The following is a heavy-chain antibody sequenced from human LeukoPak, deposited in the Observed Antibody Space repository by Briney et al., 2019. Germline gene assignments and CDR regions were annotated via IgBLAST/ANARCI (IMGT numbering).Heavy chain of an antibody. Sequence: ASVKVSCKASGYTFSSYGISWVRQAPGQGLEWMGWISVYSGNTNYAQRFQGRVTMTTDTSTSTAYMELRSLRSDDTAMYYCARDANGVLGDCWGQGTLVTVSS. CDR3: ARDANGVLGDC. V-gene: IGHV1-18*01. CDR2: ISVYSGNT. D-gene: IGHD2-8*01. J-gene: IGHJ4*02. CDR1: GYTFSSYG.